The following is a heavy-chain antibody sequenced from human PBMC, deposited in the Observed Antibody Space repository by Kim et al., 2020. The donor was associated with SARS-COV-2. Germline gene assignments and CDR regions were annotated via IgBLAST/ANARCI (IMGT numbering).Heavy chain of an antibody. CDR3: AREVVIGYGSSGSADY. D-gene: IGHD3-22*01. J-gene: IGHJ4*01. Sequence: SETLSLTCTVSGGSVSSGSYYWSWIRQPPGKGLEWIGYIYYSGSTNYNPSLKSRVTISVDTSKNQFSLKLSSVTAADTAVYYCAREVVIGYGSSGSADY. V-gene: IGHV4-61*01. CDR2: IYYSGST. CDR1: GGSVSSGSYY.